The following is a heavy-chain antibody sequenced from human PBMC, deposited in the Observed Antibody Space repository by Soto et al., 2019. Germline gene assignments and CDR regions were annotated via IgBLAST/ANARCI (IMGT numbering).Heavy chain of an antibody. CDR2: ISGGGDTT. Sequence: EVQLLESGGGLVQPGGSLRLTCAASGFTFSSYGISWIRLSPGKGLEWVSVISGGGDTTYYTPSVKGRFTISRDDFRKPLYLQMNSLRTEDTAIYYCAKLRDFVVLPAGILDYWGPGTLVTVSS. CDR3: AKLRDFVVLPAGILDY. D-gene: IGHD2-8*01. J-gene: IGHJ4*02. V-gene: IGHV3-23*01. CDR1: GFTFSSYG.